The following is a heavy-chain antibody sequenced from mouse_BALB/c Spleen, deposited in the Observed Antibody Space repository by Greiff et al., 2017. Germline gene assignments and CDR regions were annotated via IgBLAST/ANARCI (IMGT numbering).Heavy chain of an antibody. Sequence: VQLQQSGAELVRSGASVKLSCTASGFNIKDYYMHWVKQRPEQGLEWIGWIDPENGDTEYAPKFQGKATMTADTSSNTAYLQLSSLTSEDTAVYYGKGGKKLRGDAMDYWGQGTSVTVSS. CDR1: GFNIKDYY. CDR3: KGGKKLRGDAMDY. D-gene: IGHD1-1*01. J-gene: IGHJ4*01. V-gene: IGHV14-4*02. CDR2: IDPENGDT.